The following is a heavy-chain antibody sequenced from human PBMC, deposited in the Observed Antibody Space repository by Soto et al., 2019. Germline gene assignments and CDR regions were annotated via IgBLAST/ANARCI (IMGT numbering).Heavy chain of an antibody. CDR1: GGTFSSYA. V-gene: IGHV1-69*06. CDR3: ARDGAYSSGSDYNHY. D-gene: IGHD3-10*01. J-gene: IGHJ4*02. Sequence: QVQLVQSGAEVKKPGSSVKVSCKASGGTFSSYAISWVRQAPGQGLAWMGGIIPIFGTANYAQKFQGRVTITADKSTSTAYMELSSLRSEDTAVYYCARDGAYSSGSDYNHYWGQGTLVTVSS. CDR2: IIPIFGTA.